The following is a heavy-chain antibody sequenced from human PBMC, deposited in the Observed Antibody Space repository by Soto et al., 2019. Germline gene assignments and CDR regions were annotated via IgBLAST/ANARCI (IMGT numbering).Heavy chain of an antibody. V-gene: IGHV1-69*06. CDR2: ITPMSGTT. D-gene: IGHD6-6*01. J-gene: IGHJ1*01. Sequence: SVKVSCKAPGETFRRDVISWVRQAPGQGLEWLGGITPMSGTTDYAQKFQGRVTISADKSIGTAYFELSSLTFDDTGVYYCARGVSMAGRPGFFHHWGQGSLVTVSS. CDR1: GETFRRDV. CDR3: ARGVSMAGRPGFFHH.